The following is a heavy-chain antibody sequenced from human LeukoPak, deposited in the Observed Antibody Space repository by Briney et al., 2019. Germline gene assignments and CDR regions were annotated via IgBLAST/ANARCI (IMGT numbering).Heavy chain of an antibody. J-gene: IGHJ4*02. CDR2: ISSSSRYI. CDR3: AQERYSSGWLFFDY. Sequence: GGSLRLSCAASGFTFSSYNMNWVRQAPGKGLEWVSSISSSSRYIYYADSVKGRFTISRDNAKNSLYLQMNSLRAEDTAVYYCAQERYSSGWLFFDYWGQGTLVTVSS. CDR1: GFTFSSYN. V-gene: IGHV3-21*01. D-gene: IGHD6-19*01.